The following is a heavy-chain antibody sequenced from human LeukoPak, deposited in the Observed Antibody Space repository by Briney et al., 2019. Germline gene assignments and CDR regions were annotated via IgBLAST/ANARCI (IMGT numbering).Heavy chain of an antibody. J-gene: IGHJ4*02. Sequence: GGSLRLSCAASGFTFDDYAMHWVRQAPGKGLEWVSGISWNSGSIGYADSVKGRFTISRDNAKNPLYLQMNSLRAEDTALYYCAKDTLDWGQGTLVTVSS. CDR1: GFTFDDYA. CDR2: ISWNSGSI. CDR3: AKDTLD. V-gene: IGHV3-9*01.